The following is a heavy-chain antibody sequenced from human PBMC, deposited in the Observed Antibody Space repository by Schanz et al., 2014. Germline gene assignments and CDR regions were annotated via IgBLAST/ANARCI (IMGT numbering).Heavy chain of an antibody. CDR1: GYTFTGYY. V-gene: IGHV1-18*04. D-gene: IGHD1-26*01. J-gene: IGHJ4*02. CDR2: IGGSDGNT. Sequence: QVQLVQSGAEVMKPGASVKVSCKASGYTFTGYYLHWVRQAPGQGLEWMGWIGGSDGNTNFAQKFQGRVTMTTDTSTSTVYMELRSLTSDDSAVYYCARDRDQWDGNYLDYWGQGTLVTVSS. CDR3: ARDRDQWDGNYLDY.